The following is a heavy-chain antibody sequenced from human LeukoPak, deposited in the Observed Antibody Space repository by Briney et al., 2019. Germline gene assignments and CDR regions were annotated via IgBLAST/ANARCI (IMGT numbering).Heavy chain of an antibody. V-gene: IGHV3-49*03. CDR1: GFTFGDYG. CDR3: SRALYYGVCTIYRDYFGC. D-gene: IGHD3-3*01. CDR2: IRSKAHSGAA. Sequence: GGSLRLSCTASGFTFGDYGMSWFRQAPGKGLEWVGFIRSKAHSGAAEYAASVKGRFFISRGDSKSIAYLQMDSLKTDDTAVYYCSRALYYGVCTIYRDYFGCRGQVTRVTVA. J-gene: IGHJ4*02.